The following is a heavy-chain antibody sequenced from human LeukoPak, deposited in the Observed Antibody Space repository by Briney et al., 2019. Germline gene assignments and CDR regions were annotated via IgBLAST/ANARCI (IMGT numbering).Heavy chain of an antibody. CDR2: INHSGST. V-gene: IGHV4-34*01. D-gene: IGHD5-18*01. Sequence: SETLSLTCGVYGGSFSGYYWNWIRQPPGKGLEWIGEINHSGSTNYNPSLKSRVTISVDTSKKQFSLNVSSVTAADTAVYYCARVRYTYGYRVPIYAMDVWGQGTTVTVSS. CDR1: GGSFSGYY. CDR3: ARVRYTYGYRVPIYAMDV. J-gene: IGHJ6*02.